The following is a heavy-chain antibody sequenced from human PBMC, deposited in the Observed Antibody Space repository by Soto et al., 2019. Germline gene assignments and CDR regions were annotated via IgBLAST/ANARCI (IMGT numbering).Heavy chain of an antibody. CDR1: GFTFSSYG. Sequence: GGSLRLSCAASGFTFSSYGMHWVRQAPGKGLEWVAVISYDGSNKYYADSVKGRFTISRDNSKNTLYLQMNSLRAEDTAVYYCAKDGSSSSGFGYYYYYGMDVWGQGTTVTVSS. J-gene: IGHJ6*02. CDR2: ISYDGSNK. V-gene: IGHV3-30*18. D-gene: IGHD6-19*01. CDR3: AKDGSSSSGFGYYYYYGMDV.